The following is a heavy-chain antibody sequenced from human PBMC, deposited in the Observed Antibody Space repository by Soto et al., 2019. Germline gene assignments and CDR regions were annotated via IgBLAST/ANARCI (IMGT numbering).Heavy chain of an antibody. CDR2: IYQSGVT. Sequence: PSETLSLTCNMSGDSYSISTYSWSWIRQPPGKALQWIGFIYQSGVTSYNPSLASRVSISLDRSNNQCSLKPKSVTAAATAVYFCAGMPYTSGLRFDPWGPGTLVTVSS. V-gene: IGHV4-30-2*01. CDR1: GDSYSISTYS. CDR3: AGMPYTSGLRFDP. J-gene: IGHJ5*02. D-gene: IGHD6-19*01.